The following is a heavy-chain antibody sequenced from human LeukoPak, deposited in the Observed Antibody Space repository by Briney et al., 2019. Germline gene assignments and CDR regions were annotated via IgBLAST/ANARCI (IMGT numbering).Heavy chain of an antibody. D-gene: IGHD2-21*02. CDR2: MNPNSGNT. CDR1: GYTFTSYD. V-gene: IGHV1-8*01. CDR3: ARGGIVVVTARPYYFDY. Sequence: ASVKVSCKASGYTFTSYDINWVRQAPGQGLEWMGWMNPNSGNTGYAQKFQGRVTMTRNTSISTAYMELSSLGSEDTAVYYCARGGIVVVTARPYYFDYWGQGTLVTVSS. J-gene: IGHJ4*02.